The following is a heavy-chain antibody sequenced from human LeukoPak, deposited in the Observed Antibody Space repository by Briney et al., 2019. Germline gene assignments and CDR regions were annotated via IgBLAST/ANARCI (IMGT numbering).Heavy chain of an antibody. CDR2: IYSGGST. V-gene: IGHV3-66*01. D-gene: IGHD2-15*01. CDR1: GFTVSSNY. CDR3: AAPGRYCSGGSCSTVKYFQH. Sequence: PGGSLRLSCAASGFTVSSNYMSWVRQAPGKGLEWVSVIYSGGSTYYADSVKGRFTISRDNSKNTLYLQMNSLRAEDTAAYYCAAPGRYCSGGSCSTVKYFQHWGQGTLVTVSS. J-gene: IGHJ1*01.